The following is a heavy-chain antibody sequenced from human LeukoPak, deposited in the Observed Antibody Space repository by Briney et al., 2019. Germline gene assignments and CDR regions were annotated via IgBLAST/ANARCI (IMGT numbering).Heavy chain of an antibody. CDR1: GFTFSSYA. J-gene: IGHJ4*02. CDR3: AKDLRSYPRGLIDY. Sequence: PGGSLRLSCAASGFTFSSYAMGWVRQAPGKGLEWVSAISGSGGSTYYADSVKGRFTISRDNSKNTLYLQMNSLRAEDTAVYYCAKDLRSYPRGLIDYWGQGTLVTVSS. V-gene: IGHV3-23*01. CDR2: ISGSGGST. D-gene: IGHD1-26*01.